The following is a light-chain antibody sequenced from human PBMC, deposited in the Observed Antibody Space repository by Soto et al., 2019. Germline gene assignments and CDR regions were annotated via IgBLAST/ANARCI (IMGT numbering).Light chain of an antibody. CDR1: SSNVGSYKL. J-gene: IGLJ2*01. Sequence: QSALTQPASVSGSPGQSITISCTGTSSNVGSYKLVSWYQQHPGKAPKLMIFEVNKRPSGVSNRFSGSKSGNTASLTISGLKVEDEADYYCQSQDSSLSGSVFGGGTKVTVL. CDR2: EVN. CDR3: QSQDSSLSGSV. V-gene: IGLV2-23*02.